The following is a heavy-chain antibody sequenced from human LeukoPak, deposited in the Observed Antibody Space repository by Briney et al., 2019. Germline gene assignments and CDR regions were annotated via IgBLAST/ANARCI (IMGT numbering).Heavy chain of an antibody. CDR1: GASISSSSYY. CDR2: IYYSEST. J-gene: IGHJ4*02. Sequence: PETLSLTRTVSGASISSSSYYWGWTRQPPGKWLEWIGSIYYSESTYYTPSPKSRVTISMDPSKNQFSLKLRTVTAADTAEYYCASPYFDYWGQGTLVTVSS. V-gene: IGHV4-39*01. CDR3: ASPYFDY.